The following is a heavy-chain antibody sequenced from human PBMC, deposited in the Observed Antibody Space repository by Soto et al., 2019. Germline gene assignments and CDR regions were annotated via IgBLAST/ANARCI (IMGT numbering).Heavy chain of an antibody. Sequence: GGSLRLSCVASGFTFTTFGMIWVRQAPGKGLEWVSGIDSNGGYTYYADSVKGRFTISRDNSQNTLYLQLNSLRVEDTALYYCAKRQRRDGFAVDFWGRGTLVTVSS. CDR1: GFTFTTFG. V-gene: IGHV3-23*05. CDR2: IDSNGGYT. D-gene: IGHD3-10*01. J-gene: IGHJ4*02. CDR3: AKRQRRDGFAVDF.